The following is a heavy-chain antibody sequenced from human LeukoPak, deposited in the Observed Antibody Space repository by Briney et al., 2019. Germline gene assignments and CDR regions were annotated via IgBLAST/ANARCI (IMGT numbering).Heavy chain of an antibody. Sequence: GESLKISCKGSGYSFSSYWIVWVRQMPGKGLEWMGIIYPGDSDTRYSPSFQGQVTISADKSISTAYLQWSSLKASDTAMYYCARRSSSWCFDYWGQGTLVTVSS. CDR1: GYSFSSYW. V-gene: IGHV5-51*01. J-gene: IGHJ4*02. CDR2: IYPGDSDT. D-gene: IGHD6-13*01. CDR3: ARRSSSWCFDY.